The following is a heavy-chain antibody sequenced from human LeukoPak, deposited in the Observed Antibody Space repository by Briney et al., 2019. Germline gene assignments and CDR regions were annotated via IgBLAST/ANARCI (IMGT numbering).Heavy chain of an antibody. Sequence: NPSETLSLTCAVYGGSFSGYYWSWIRQPPGKGLEWIGEINHSGSTNYNPSLKSRVTISVDTSKNQFSLKLSSVTAADTAVYYCAGEASYNFDYWGQGTLVTVSS. D-gene: IGHD2-2*02. CDR2: INHSGST. CDR3: AGEASYNFDY. CDR1: GGSFSGYY. V-gene: IGHV4-34*01. J-gene: IGHJ4*02.